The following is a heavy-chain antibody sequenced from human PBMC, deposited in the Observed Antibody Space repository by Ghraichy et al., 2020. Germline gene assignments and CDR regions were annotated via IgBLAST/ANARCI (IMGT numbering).Heavy chain of an antibody. Sequence: GESLNISCSASGFTFSSYAMHWVRQAPGKGLEYVSAISSNGGSTYYADSVKGRFTISRDNSKNTLYLQMSSLRAEDTAVYYCVKDLHSSGWYSFDYWGQGTLVTVSS. CDR1: GFTFSSYA. V-gene: IGHV3-64D*06. D-gene: IGHD6-19*01. J-gene: IGHJ4*02. CDR3: VKDLHSSGWYSFDY. CDR2: ISSNGGST.